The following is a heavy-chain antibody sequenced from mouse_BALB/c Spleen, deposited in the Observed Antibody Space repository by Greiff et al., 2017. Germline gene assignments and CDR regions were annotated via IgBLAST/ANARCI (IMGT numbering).Heavy chain of an antibody. CDR2: IYPGGGYT. CDR3: ARSGYGIYAMDY. CDR1: GYTFTNYW. D-gene: IGHD2-1*01. V-gene: IGHV1-63*02. Sequence: VKLVESGAELVRPGTSVKISCKASGYTFTNYWLGWVKQRPGHGLEWIGDIYPGGGYTNYNEKFKGKATLTADTSSSTAYMQLSSLTSEDSAVYFCARSGYGIYAMDYWGQGTSVTVSS. J-gene: IGHJ4*01.